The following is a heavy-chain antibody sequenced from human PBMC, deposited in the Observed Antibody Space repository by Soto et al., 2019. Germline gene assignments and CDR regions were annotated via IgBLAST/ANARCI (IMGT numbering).Heavy chain of an antibody. CDR1: GFTFSNYA. D-gene: IGHD3-3*01. Sequence: WGSLRLSCAASGFTFSNYAMSWVRQAPGKGLEWVSAISGSGGTTYYADSVKGRFTISRDNSKNTLYLQMNSLRAEDTAVYYCAKVGLHDFWSGYYRDYWGQGTLVTVSS. V-gene: IGHV3-23*01. CDR3: AKVGLHDFWSGYYRDY. J-gene: IGHJ4*02. CDR2: ISGSGGTT.